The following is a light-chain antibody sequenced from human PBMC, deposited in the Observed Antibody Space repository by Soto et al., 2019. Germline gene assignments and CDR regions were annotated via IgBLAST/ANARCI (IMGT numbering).Light chain of an antibody. Sequence: DIQMTQSPSTLSASVGDRVTITCRASQSISSWLAWYQQKPGKAPKLLIYDASILKSGVPSRFSGSGSGTEFTLTVSSLQPDDFATYYCQQYNSYSYTFGQGTRLEIK. V-gene: IGKV1-5*01. CDR2: DAS. J-gene: IGKJ5*01. CDR3: QQYNSYSYT. CDR1: QSISSW.